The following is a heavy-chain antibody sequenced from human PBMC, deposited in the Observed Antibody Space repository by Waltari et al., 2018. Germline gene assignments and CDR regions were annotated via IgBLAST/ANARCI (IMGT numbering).Heavy chain of an antibody. J-gene: IGHJ4*02. CDR3: AKDEAAGTPLDY. D-gene: IGHD6-13*01. V-gene: IGHV3-33*06. Sequence: QVQLVESGGGVVQPGRSLRLSCAASGFTFSSYGMHWVRQAPGKGLEWVAVIWYDGSNKYYADSVKGRFTISRDNSKNTLYLQMNSLRAEDTAVYYCAKDEAAGTPLDYWGQGTLVTVSS. CDR2: IWYDGSNK. CDR1: GFTFSSYG.